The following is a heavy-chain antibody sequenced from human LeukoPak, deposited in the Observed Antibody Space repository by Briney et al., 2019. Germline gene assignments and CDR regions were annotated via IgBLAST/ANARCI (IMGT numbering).Heavy chain of an antibody. J-gene: IGHJ4*02. Sequence: GVSLRLSCAASGFNFRNYWMHWVRQAPGKGRVGVTRINCDGSSTIYADSVKGRFTISRDNAENTLYLQINRLRAEDTAVYYCATDEAATGRLDYWGQGTLVTDSS. CDR2: INCDGSST. D-gene: IGHD1-1*01. CDR3: ATDEAATGRLDY. CDR1: GFNFRNYW. V-gene: IGHV3-74*01.